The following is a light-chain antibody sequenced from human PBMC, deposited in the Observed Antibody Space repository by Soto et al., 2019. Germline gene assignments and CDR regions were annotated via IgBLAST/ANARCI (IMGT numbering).Light chain of an antibody. CDR2: DAS. V-gene: IGKV3-20*01. CDR1: QSVSSSY. Sequence: EIVLTQSPGTLSLSPGERATLSCRASQSVSSSYLAWYQQKPGQAPRLLIYDASRATGIPDRFSASGSGTDFTLTILRLEPEEFAVYYCQHYGTSALFGPGTKVEI. J-gene: IGKJ3*01. CDR3: QHYGTSAL.